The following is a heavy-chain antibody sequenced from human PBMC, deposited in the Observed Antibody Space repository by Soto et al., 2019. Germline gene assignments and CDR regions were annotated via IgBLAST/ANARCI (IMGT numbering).Heavy chain of an antibody. Sequence: SVKVSCKASGGTFSSYAISWVRQAPGQGLEWMGGIIPIFGTANYAQKFQGRVTITADESTSTAYMELSSLRAEDTAVYYCAKDSSRWSSGCPKVFDYWGQGTLVTVSS. CDR1: GGTFSSYA. CDR3: AKDSSRWSSGCPKVFDY. J-gene: IGHJ4*02. CDR2: IIPIFGTA. D-gene: IGHD6-19*01. V-gene: IGHV1-69*13.